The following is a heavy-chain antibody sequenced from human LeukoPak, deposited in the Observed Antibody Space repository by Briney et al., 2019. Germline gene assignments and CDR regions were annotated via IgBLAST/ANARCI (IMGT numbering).Heavy chain of an antibody. J-gene: IGHJ4*02. Sequence: RASVKVSCKASGYTFSGYNMHWVRQAPGQGLEWMGWISAYNGNTNYAQKLQGRVTMTTDTSTSTAYMELRSLRSDDTAVYYCARGYDSSGYPSPGYDYWGQGTLVTVSS. D-gene: IGHD3-22*01. CDR3: ARGYDSSGYPSPGYDY. V-gene: IGHV1-18*04. CDR2: ISAYNGNT. CDR1: GYTFSGYN.